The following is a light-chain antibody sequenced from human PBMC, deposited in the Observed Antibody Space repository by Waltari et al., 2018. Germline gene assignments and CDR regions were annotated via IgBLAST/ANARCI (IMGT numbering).Light chain of an antibody. V-gene: IGKV3-20*01. CDR1: QSLTSSS. CDR3: QQYDSSPFT. J-gene: IGKJ3*01. Sequence: EIVLTQSPGTLSMSLGDSATLSCRASQSLTSSSLAWYQQRPGQPPRLLIYGASSRATGIPDRFSGSESGTDFTFTISRLEPEDFAVYFCQQYDSSPFTFGPGTKVDLK. CDR2: GAS.